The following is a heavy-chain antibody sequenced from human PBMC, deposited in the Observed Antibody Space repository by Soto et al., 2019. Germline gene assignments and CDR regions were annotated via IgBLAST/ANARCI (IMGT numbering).Heavy chain of an antibody. CDR3: ATGDYYDSSGYNY. J-gene: IGHJ4*02. Sequence: SETLSLTCTVSGGSVSSESHYWSWIRQTPGKGLEWIGYIYYTGSTNYNPSLKSRVTISVDTSKNQFSLRLRSVTAADTAVYYCATGDYYDSSGYNYWGQGTLVTVSS. V-gene: IGHV4-61*01. CDR2: IYYTGST. CDR1: GGSVSSESHY. D-gene: IGHD3-22*01.